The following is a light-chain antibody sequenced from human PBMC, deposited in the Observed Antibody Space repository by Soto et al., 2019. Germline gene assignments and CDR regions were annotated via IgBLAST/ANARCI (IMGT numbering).Light chain of an antibody. V-gene: IGKV1-39*01. CDR1: QSISNY. J-gene: IGKJ2*02. Sequence: DIQMTQSPSSLSASVGDRVTITCRASQSISNYLNWYQQKVGKAPKLLIYAASSLQRGVPSRFSGSGSWTDFTLTISSLQPEDFATYYCQQSYSTPRTFGQGTKLEIK. CDR2: AAS. CDR3: QQSYSTPRT.